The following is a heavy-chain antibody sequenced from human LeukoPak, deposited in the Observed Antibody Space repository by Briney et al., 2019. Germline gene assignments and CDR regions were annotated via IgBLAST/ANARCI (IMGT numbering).Heavy chain of an antibody. CDR3: ARDRTSTVATPSDAFDI. CDR2: ISAYNGNT. J-gene: IGHJ3*02. Sequence: ASVKVSCKASGYSFISYGITWVRQAPGQGLEWMGWISAYNGNTNYAQKLQGRVTMTTDTSTTTACMELKSLRSDDTAVYYCARDRTSTVATPSDAFDIWGQGTMVTVSS. CDR1: GYSFISYG. V-gene: IGHV1-18*01. D-gene: IGHD4-23*01.